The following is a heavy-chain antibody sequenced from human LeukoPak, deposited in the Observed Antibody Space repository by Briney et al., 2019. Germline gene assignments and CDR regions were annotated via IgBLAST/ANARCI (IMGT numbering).Heavy chain of an antibody. CDR3: ARAQLRYFDWLSDVDAFDI. D-gene: IGHD3-9*01. Sequence: GASVKVSCKASGYTFTSYGISWVRQAPGQGLEWMGWISAYNGNTNYAQKLQGRVTMTTDTPTSTAYMELRSLRSDDTAVYYCARAQLRYFDWLSDVDAFDIWGQGTMVTVSS. J-gene: IGHJ3*02. CDR1: GYTFTSYG. V-gene: IGHV1-18*01. CDR2: ISAYNGNT.